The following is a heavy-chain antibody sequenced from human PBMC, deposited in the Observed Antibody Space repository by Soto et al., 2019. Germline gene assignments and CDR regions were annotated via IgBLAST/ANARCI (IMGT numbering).Heavy chain of an antibody. CDR1: GGSISSYY. CDR3: ARRVGDFWRRPPGPTDV. J-gene: IGHJ6*04. D-gene: IGHD3-3*01. V-gene: IGHV4-59*01. Sequence: SETLSLTCTVSGGSISSYYWSWILQPPGKGLEWIGYIYFSGSTNYNPSLKSRVTISVDTSKNQFSLKLSSVTAADTAVYYCARRVGDFWRRPPGPTDVPGTAPTLTLSS. CDR2: IYFSGST.